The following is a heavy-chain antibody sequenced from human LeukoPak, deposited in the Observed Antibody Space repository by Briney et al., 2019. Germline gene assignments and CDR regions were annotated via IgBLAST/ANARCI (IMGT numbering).Heavy chain of an antibody. Sequence: ASVKVSCKASGYTFTGYYMHWVRQAPGQGLEWMGRINPNSGGTNYAQKFQGRVTMTRDTSISTAYMELSRLRSDDTAVYYCATRGTRYSGSYLDPWGQGTLVTVSS. J-gene: IGHJ5*02. D-gene: IGHD1-26*01. V-gene: IGHV1-2*06. CDR1: GYTFTGYY. CDR3: ATRGTRYSGSYLDP. CDR2: INPNSGGT.